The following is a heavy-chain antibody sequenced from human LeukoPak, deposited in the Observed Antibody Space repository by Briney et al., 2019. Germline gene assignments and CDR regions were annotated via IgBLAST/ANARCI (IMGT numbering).Heavy chain of an antibody. J-gene: IGHJ4*02. CDR1: GYTLTELS. CDR3: ATPNYYDASGYWVY. D-gene: IGHD3-22*01. Sequence: ASVKLSCKVSGYTLTELSMHWVRPAPGKGLEWIGGFYPKGGATTYTHTFQGVVTMTEDTSTDTAYMVLTRLTAEDTAVSYCATPNYYDASGYWVYWGQGTLVTVSS. CDR2: FYPKGGAT. V-gene: IGHV1-24*01.